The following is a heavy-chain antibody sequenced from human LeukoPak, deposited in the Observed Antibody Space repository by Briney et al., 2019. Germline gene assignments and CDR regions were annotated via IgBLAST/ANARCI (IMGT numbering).Heavy chain of an antibody. J-gene: IGHJ6*02. V-gene: IGHV3-21*01. CDR3: ARDHLDYYGSGSYPPRYGMDV. CDR1: GFTFSSYS. D-gene: IGHD3-10*01. Sequence: GGSLRLSCAASGFTFSSYSMNWVRQAPGKGLGWVSSISSSSSYIYYADSVKGRFTISRDNAKNSLYLQMNSLRDEDTAVYCCARDHLDYYGSGSYPPRYGMDVWGQGTTVTVSS. CDR2: ISSSSSYI.